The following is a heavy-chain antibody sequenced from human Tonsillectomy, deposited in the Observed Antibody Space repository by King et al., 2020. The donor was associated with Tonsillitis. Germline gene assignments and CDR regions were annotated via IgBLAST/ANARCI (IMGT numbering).Heavy chain of an antibody. D-gene: IGHD1-26*01. J-gene: IGHJ4*02. V-gene: IGHV3-33*05. Sequence: VQLVESGGGVVQPGRSLRLSCAASVFTFSSYGMHWVRQAPGKGLEWVAVISYDGSNKYYADSVKGRFTICRDYSKNTLYLHMNSLRAEDTAVYYCARETVGATTDYFDYWGQGTLVTVSS. CDR1: VFTFSSYG. CDR3: ARETVGATTDYFDY. CDR2: ISYDGSNK.